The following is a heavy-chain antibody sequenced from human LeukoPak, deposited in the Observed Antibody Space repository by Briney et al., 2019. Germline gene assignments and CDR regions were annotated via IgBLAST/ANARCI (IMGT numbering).Heavy chain of an antibody. CDR3: ARRFRSSPVEY. J-gene: IGHJ4*02. CDR1: GGSISSSSYY. D-gene: IGHD6-13*01. V-gene: IGHV4-39*01. Sequence: SETLSLTCTVSGGSISSSSYYWGWIRQPPGKGLEWIGSIYYSGSTYYNPSLKSRVTISVDTSKNQFSLKLSSVTAADTAVYYCARRFRSSPVEYWGQGTLVTVSS. CDR2: IYYSGST.